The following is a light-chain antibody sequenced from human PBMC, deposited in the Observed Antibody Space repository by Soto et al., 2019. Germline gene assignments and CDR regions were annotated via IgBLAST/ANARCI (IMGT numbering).Light chain of an antibody. V-gene: IGKV3-11*01. J-gene: IGKJ3*01. CDR3: QQRSNWPPFT. CDR1: QSVSSY. CDR2: DAS. Sequence: EIVLTQSPATLSLSPGERATLSCRASQSVSSYLAWYQQKPGQAPRLLIYDASNRATGIPARFSGSGSGTDFTLTISSLEPEDFADYYYQQRSNWPPFTFGPGTKVDIK.